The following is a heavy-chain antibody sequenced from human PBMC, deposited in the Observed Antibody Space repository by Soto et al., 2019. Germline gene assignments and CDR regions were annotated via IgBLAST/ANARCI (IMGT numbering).Heavy chain of an antibody. CDR1: GCSISSYY. Sequence: ASETLSLTCTVSGCSISSYYWSWIRQPPGKGLEWIGYIYYSGSTNYNPSLKSRVTISVDTSKNQFSLKLSSVTAADTAVYYCARQGYDFWSGSHTYYYYMDVWGKGTTVTVSS. D-gene: IGHD3-3*01. J-gene: IGHJ6*03. CDR2: IYYSGST. V-gene: IGHV4-59*08. CDR3: ARQGYDFWSGSHTYYYYMDV.